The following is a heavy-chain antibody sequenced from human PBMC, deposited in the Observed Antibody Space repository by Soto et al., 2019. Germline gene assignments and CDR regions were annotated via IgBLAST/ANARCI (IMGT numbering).Heavy chain of an antibody. CDR2: ISSSSSYT. D-gene: IGHD3-9*01. J-gene: IGHJ3*02. V-gene: IGHV3-11*05. CDR1: GFTFSDYY. Sequence: GGSLRLSCAASGFTFSDYYMSWIHQAPGKGLEWVSYISSSSSYTNYADSVKGRFTISRDNAKNSLYLQMNSLRAEDTAVYYYARDADILTGSDAFDIWGRGTMVTVSS. CDR3: ARDADILTGSDAFDI.